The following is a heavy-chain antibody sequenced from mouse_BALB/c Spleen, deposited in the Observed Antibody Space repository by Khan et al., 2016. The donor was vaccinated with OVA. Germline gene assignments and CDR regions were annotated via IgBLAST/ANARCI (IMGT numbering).Heavy chain of an antibody. J-gene: IGHJ1*01. CDR1: GYTFTNYG. Sequence: QIQLVQSGPELKKPGETVKISCKASGYTFTNYGMNWVKQAPGKGLKWMGWINTYNGEPTYADEFKGRFAISLETSATTAYLQINNLKNEDTATYFCARSASYWFFDVWGAGTTVTVSS. D-gene: IGHD6-1*01. CDR2: INTYNGEP. CDR3: ARSASYWFFDV. V-gene: IGHV9-3-1*01.